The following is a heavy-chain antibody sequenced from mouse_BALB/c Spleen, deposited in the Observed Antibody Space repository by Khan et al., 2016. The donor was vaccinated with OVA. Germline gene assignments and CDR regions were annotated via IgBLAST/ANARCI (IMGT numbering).Heavy chain of an antibody. Sequence: EVQLVESGPGLVKPSQSLSLTCTVTGYSITSAYAWNWIRQFPGKKLEWMGYISSSGITSYNPSLKSRISFTRDQSKNQFFRQLNSVTTEDTATYYCARSGNYFDSWGQGTTLTVSS. CDR1: GYSITSAYA. D-gene: IGHD1-3*01. CDR2: ISSSGIT. V-gene: IGHV3-2*02. J-gene: IGHJ2*01. CDR3: ARSGNYFDS.